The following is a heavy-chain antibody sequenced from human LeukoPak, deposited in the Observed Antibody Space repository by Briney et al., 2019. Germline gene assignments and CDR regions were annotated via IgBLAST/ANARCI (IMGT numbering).Heavy chain of an antibody. V-gene: IGHV7-4-1*02. CDR1: GGTFSSYA. J-gene: IGHJ4*02. CDR2: INTNTGNP. Sequence: ASVKVSCKASGGTFSSYAISWVRQAPGQGLEWMGWINTNTGNPTYAQGFTGRFVFSLDTSVSTAYLQISSLKAEDTAVYYCARAPDYGDYGVSEDFDYWGQGTLVTVSS. CDR3: ARAPDYGDYGVSEDFDY. D-gene: IGHD4-17*01.